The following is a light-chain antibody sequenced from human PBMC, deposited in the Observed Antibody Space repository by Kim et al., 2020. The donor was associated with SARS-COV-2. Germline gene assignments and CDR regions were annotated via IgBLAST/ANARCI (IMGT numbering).Light chain of an antibody. CDR3: LQRSAWPLT. CDR2: DAS. CDR1: QSISRS. Sequence: PGERATLSCRASQSISRSLAWYQQKPGQAPRLLICDASNRATGIPARFSGSGSVTDFTLTISSLEPEDFAVYYCLQRSAWPLTFGGGTKVDIK. V-gene: IGKV3-11*01. J-gene: IGKJ4*01.